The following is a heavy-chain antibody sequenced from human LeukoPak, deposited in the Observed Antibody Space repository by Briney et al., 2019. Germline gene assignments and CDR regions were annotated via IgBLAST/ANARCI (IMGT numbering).Heavy chain of an antibody. D-gene: IGHD1-14*01. CDR3: ARELRSTNQSRYFDY. CDR1: GYTFTSYD. J-gene: IGHJ4*02. CDR2: INPSGGST. Sequence: ASVKVSCKASGYTFTSYDINWVRQAPGQGLEWMGIINPSGGSTSYAQKFQGRVTMTRDTSTSTVYMELSSLRSEDTAVYYCARELRSTNQSRYFDYWGQGTLVTVSS. V-gene: IGHV1-46*01.